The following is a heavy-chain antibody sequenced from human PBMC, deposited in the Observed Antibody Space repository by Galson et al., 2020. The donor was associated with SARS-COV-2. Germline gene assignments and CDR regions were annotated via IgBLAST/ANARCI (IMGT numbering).Heavy chain of an antibody. CDR3: AKAQLGHYDILTGYPRD. V-gene: IGHV3-9*01. CDR1: GFTFDDYA. Sequence: GGSLRLSCAASGFTFDDYAMHWVRQAPGKGLEWVSGISWNSGSIGYADSVKGRFTISRDNAKNSLYLQMNSLRAEDTALYYCAKAQLGHYDILTGYPRDWGQGTLVIVSS. CDR2: ISWNSGSI. J-gene: IGHJ4*02. D-gene: IGHD3-9*01.